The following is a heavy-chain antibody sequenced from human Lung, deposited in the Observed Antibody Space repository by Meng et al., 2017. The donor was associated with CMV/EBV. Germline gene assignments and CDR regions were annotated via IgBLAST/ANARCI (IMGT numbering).Heavy chain of an antibody. V-gene: IGHV3-21*01. CDR3: ARDPGLDSAAYYDFWSGSPLYYYYGMDV. D-gene: IGHD3-3*01. CDR1: GFTFSSYS. CDR2: ISSSSSYI. J-gene: IGHJ6*02. Sequence: GGSLRLXXAASGFTFSSYSMNWVRQAPGKGLEWVSSISSSSSYIYYADSVKGRFTISRDNAKNSLYLQMNSLRAEDTAVYYCARDPGLDSAAYYDFWSGSPLYYYYGMDVWGQGTTVTVSS.